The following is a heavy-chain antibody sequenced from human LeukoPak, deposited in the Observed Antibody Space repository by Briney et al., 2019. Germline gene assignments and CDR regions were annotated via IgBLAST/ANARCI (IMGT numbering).Heavy chain of an antibody. Sequence: GGSLRLSCAASGFTFSSYAMSWVRQAPGKGLEWVSAISGSGGSTYYADSVKGRFTISRDNSKNTLYLQMNSLRAEDTAVNYCAKNSAITMVRGANFDYWGQGTLVTVSS. CDR3: AKNSAITMVRGANFDY. CDR2: ISGSGGST. V-gene: IGHV3-23*01. CDR1: GFTFSSYA. D-gene: IGHD3-10*01. J-gene: IGHJ4*02.